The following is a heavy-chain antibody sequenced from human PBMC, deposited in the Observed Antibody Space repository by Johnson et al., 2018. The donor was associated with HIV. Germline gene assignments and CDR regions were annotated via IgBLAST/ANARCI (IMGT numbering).Heavy chain of an antibody. Sequence: VQLVESGGGLVQPGGSLRLSCAASGFTVSSNYMSWVRQAPGKGLEWVSVIYSGGRTYYADSVKGRFTISRDNSKNTLYLQMNSLGAEDTAVYYCARGMYYYDSSGYSNTPDAFDIWGQGTMVTVSS. J-gene: IGHJ3*02. V-gene: IGHV3-66*01. D-gene: IGHD3-22*01. CDR1: GFTVSSNY. CDR2: IYSGGRT. CDR3: ARGMYYYDSSGYSNTPDAFDI.